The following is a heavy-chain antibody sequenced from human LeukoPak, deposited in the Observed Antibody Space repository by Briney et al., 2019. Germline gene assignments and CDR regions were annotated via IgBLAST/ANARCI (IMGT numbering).Heavy chain of an antibody. CDR2: ISISGSTI. D-gene: IGHD2-15*01. V-gene: IGHV3-48*03. CDR1: GFTFSSYE. CDR3: ARALEVAASDY. J-gene: IGHJ4*02. Sequence: GGSLTLSYPASGFTFSSYEMNGVRQAPRKGLEWVSYISISGSTIYYADSPKGRFTISRDNAKNSLYLQMNSLRAEDTAVYYCARALEVAASDYWGQGTPVTVSS.